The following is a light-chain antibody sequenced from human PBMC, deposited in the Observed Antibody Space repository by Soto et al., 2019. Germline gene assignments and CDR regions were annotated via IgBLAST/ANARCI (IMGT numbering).Light chain of an antibody. CDR2: DVS. Sequence: DIQMTQSPSSLSASVGARVTITCQASQDITLYLNWYQHKAGKAPNLLIHDVSTLETGVPARFSGRGSGTIFTLKIIILQPEDVATYYCQQYDSCPNIFGQGTKVEIK. V-gene: IGKV1-33*01. CDR3: QQYDSCPNI. J-gene: IGKJ2*01. CDR1: QDITLY.